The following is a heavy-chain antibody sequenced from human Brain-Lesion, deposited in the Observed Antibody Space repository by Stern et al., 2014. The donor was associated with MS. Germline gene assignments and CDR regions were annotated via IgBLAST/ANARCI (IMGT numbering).Heavy chain of an antibody. CDR3: AKDMMDYFGSGTFGSFDH. J-gene: IGHJ4*02. V-gene: IGHV3-9*01. CDR1: GFSFEDHG. D-gene: IGHD3-10*01. CDR2: ITWNSGTI. Sequence: VQLVQSGGGVVQPGRSPRLSCEASGFSFEDHGMHWVRQAPGKGLEWVAGITWNSGTIAYADSVKGRFTISRDDAKNSLYLHMNGLRAEDTALYYCAKDMMDYFGSGTFGSFDHWGQGTLVTVSS.